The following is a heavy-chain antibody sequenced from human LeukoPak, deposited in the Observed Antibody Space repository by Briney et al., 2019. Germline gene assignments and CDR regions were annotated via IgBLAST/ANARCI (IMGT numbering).Heavy chain of an antibody. J-gene: IGHJ4*02. Sequence: SENVSCTASGCISTSPTIYWARHAPGQGLDWKGGNLPSSGTPTYSEKFQHRVTIIAHESTSTVYTTLTTLKFENTAVYYCTRQRDGFNHRIFYYWGQGSLVTVSS. V-gene: IGHV1-69*13. CDR3: TRQRDGFNHRIFYY. CDR2: NLPSSGTP. CDR1: GCISTSPT. D-gene: IGHD5-24*01.